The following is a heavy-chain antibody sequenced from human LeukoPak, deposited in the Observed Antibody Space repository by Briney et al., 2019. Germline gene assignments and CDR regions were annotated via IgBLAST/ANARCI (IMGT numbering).Heavy chain of an antibody. CDR3: ARGQGATVPQVGKNWFDP. D-gene: IGHD1-26*01. J-gene: IGHJ5*02. CDR2: VNESGGT. V-gene: IGHV4-34*01. CDR1: IDSFSNYH. Sequence: SETLSLTCAVYIDSFSNYHWNWIRQTPAKGMEWIGEVNESGGTNISPSLRSRIILSVDTSKNQFSLKLISVTVADTAIYYCARGQGATVPQVGKNWFDPWGQGTRVTVSS.